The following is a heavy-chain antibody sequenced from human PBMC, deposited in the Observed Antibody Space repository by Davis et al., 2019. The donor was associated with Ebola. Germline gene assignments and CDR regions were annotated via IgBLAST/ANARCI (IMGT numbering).Heavy chain of an antibody. CDR2: FDPEEGET. V-gene: IGHV1-24*01. J-gene: IGHJ3*01. Sequence: ASVKVSCKVSGYTLTELSMHWVRQAPGKGLEWMGNFDPEEGETIYAHKFEARVTMTEDTSTDTAYMELNSLRSDDSAVYYCAAGGSRGGFDVWGQGTRVTVS. CDR3: AAGGSRGGFDV. D-gene: IGHD1-26*01. CDR1: GYTLTELS.